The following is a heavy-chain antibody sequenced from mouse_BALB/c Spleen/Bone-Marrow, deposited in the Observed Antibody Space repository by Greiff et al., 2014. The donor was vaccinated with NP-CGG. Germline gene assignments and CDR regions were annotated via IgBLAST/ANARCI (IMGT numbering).Heavy chain of an antibody. V-gene: IGHV5-6-5*01. CDR3: ARWTTYPLMDY. J-gene: IGHJ4*01. Sequence: SLPLSFSSSFFPFRRFTLSCVRPPPAPRLSWVGTISVGDSTYYPGSVKGRFTISRDNARNILYLQMSSLRSGDTAMYYCARWTTYPLMDYWGQGTSVTVSS. CDR2: ISVGDST. D-gene: IGHD5-5*01. CDR1: FFPFRRFT.